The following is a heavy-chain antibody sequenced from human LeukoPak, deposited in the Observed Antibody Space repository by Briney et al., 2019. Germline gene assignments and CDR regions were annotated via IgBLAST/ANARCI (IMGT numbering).Heavy chain of an antibody. CDR3: ARVVNYYDSSGDTFDY. CDR2: IYYSGST. D-gene: IGHD3-22*01. J-gene: IGHJ4*02. CDR1: GGSISSGDYY. V-gene: IGHV4-30-4*08. Sequence: PSETLSLTCTVSGGSISSGDYYWSWIRQPPGRGLEWIGYIYYSGSTYYNPSLKSRVTISVDTSKNQFSLKLSSVTAADTAVYYCARVVNYYDSSGDTFDYWGQGTLVTVSS.